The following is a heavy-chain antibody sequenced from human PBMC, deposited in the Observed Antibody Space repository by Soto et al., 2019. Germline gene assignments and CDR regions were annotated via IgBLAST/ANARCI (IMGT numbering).Heavy chain of an antibody. CDR1: GGTFSSYA. J-gene: IGHJ3*02. Sequence: QVQLVQSGAEVKKSGSSVKVSCKASGGTFSSYAISWVRQAPGQGLEWMGRIIPMFGTTNYAQKFQGRVTISADESTTTAYMELSSLRSEDTDFYYCARDFAYGVYRGTFNIWGQGTMVTVSS. CDR3: ARDFAYGVYRGTFNI. CDR2: IIPMFGTT. V-gene: IGHV1-69*01. D-gene: IGHD4-17*01.